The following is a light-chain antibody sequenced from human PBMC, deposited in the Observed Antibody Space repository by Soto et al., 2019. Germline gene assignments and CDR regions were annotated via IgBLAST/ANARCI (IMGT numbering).Light chain of an antibody. CDR1: QSVSSN. CDR3: PQYNNWPIT. V-gene: IGKV3-15*01. CDR2: GAS. J-gene: IGKJ5*01. Sequence: EIVMTQSPATLTVSPGERATLSCRASQSVSSNLAWFQQKPGQAPRLLIYGASTRATGIPARFSGSGSGTEFTLAVCSLQSEDFSVYYCPQYNNWPITFGQGTRLEIK.